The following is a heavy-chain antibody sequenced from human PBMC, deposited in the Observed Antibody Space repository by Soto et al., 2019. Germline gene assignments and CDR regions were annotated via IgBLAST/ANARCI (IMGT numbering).Heavy chain of an antibody. J-gene: IGHJ4*02. Sequence: APVKVSCKASGYTFTSYGISWVRRAPGQGLEWMGWISAYNGNTNYAQKLQGRVTMTTDTSTSTAYMELRSLRSDDTAVYYCARVPSRYDFWSGYSRYYFDYCGEGTLVTVSS. D-gene: IGHD3-3*01. CDR3: ARVPSRYDFWSGYSRYYFDY. CDR1: GYTFTSYG. V-gene: IGHV1-18*01. CDR2: ISAYNGNT.